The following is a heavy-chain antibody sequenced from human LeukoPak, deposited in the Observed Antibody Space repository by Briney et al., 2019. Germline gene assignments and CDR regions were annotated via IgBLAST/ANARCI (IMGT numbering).Heavy chain of an antibody. CDR1: GFTFSSYS. CDR3: ATGSGSS. CDR2: IKQDGSEK. V-gene: IGHV3-7*01. J-gene: IGHJ5*02. Sequence: GGSLRLSCAASGFTFSSYSMNWVRQAPGKGLEWVASIKQDGSEKYYVDSVKGRFTVSRDYAKNSLYLQMNSLRAEDTAVYYCATGSGSSWGQGTLVTVSS. D-gene: IGHD3-10*01.